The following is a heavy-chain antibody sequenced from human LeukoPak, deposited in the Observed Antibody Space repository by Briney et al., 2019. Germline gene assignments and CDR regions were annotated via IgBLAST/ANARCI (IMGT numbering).Heavy chain of an antibody. D-gene: IGHD3-22*01. CDR2: ISTYNGDT. V-gene: IGHV1-18*01. CDR3: AGDMALVVGLDGFDI. CDR1: GYTFTRYG. J-gene: IGHJ3*02. Sequence: ASVKVSCKASGYTFTRYGIGWVRQAPGQGLEWMGWISTYNGDTNYAQKLQGRVTMTTDTSTSTAYMELRSLRSDDTAAYYCAGDMALVVGLDGFDIWGQGTMVTVSP.